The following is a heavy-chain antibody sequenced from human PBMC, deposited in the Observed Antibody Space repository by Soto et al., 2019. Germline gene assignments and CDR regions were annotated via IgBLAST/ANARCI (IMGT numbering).Heavy chain of an antibody. Sequence: EVQLLESGGGLVQPGGSLRLSCAASGFTFSSYAMSWVRQAPGKGLEWVSIIGVGGGDRYYPESVKGRFTISSDNSRDTLYLEMNSLRDEDTAVYYCARVRFGELVWGQGTLGTVSS. J-gene: IGHJ4*02. V-gene: IGHV3-23*01. CDR3: ARVRFGELV. CDR1: GFTFSSYA. D-gene: IGHD3-10*01. CDR2: IGVGGGDR.